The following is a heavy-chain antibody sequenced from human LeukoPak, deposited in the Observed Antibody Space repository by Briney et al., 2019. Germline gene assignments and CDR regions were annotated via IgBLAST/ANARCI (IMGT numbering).Heavy chain of an antibody. Sequence: PSETLSLTCSVSGGSTNSYWWSWIRQPAGKGLEFIGRIYTTGMTNYNPSLKSRVSMSVDTSKNQFSLELRSVTAADTAVYFCARAGYTISSYRFDYWGQGALVTVSS. D-gene: IGHD3-16*02. CDR3: ARAGYTISSYRFDY. V-gene: IGHV4-4*07. J-gene: IGHJ4*02. CDR1: GGSTNSYW. CDR2: IYTTGMT.